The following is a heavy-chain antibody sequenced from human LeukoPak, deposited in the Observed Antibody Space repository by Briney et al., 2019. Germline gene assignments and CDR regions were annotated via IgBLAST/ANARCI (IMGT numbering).Heavy chain of an antibody. J-gene: IGHJ4*02. D-gene: IGHD3-16*01. CDR3: ARVSSLWYFDY. CDR1: GFTFSTYW. V-gene: IGHV3-74*01. CDR2: IKPDVSST. Sequence: GWSLRLSCAASGFTFSTYWMHWVRQTPGKGLVWVSRIKPDVSSTAYADSVKGRFTISRDNARNTLYLPLKRLEAEDTAIYYCARVSSLWYFDYWGQGHLVTVSS.